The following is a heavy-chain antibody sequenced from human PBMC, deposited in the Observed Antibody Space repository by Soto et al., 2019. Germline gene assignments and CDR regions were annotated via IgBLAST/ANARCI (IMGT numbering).Heavy chain of an antibody. V-gene: IGHV4-59*01. CDR1: GGSISSYY. CDR2: IYYSGST. D-gene: IGHD6-13*01. CDR3: ATDTGYSSSWYNS. Sequence: PSETLSLTCTVSGGSISSYYWSWIRQPPGKGLEWIGYIYYSGSTNYNPSLKSRVTISVDTSKNQFSLKLSSVTAADTAVYYCATDTGYSSSWYNSWGQGTLVTVSS. J-gene: IGHJ5*02.